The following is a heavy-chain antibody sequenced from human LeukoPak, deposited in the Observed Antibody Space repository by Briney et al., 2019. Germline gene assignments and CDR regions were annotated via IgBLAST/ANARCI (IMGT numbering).Heavy chain of an antibody. CDR1: GGSVSSGSYY. CDR3: ARDKDAFDI. CDR2: IYYSGST. V-gene: IGHV4-61*01. Sequence: SETLSLTCTVSGGSVSSGSYYWNWIRQPPGKGLEWIGYIYYSGSTNYNLSLKGRVTISVDTSKNQFSLKLSSVTAADTAVYYCARDKDAFDIWGQGTMVTVSP. J-gene: IGHJ3*02.